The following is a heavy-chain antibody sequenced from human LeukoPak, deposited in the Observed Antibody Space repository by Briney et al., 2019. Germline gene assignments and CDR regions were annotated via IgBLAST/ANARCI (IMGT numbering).Heavy chain of an antibody. Sequence: SETLSLTCTVSGGSISSYYWSWIRQPAGKGLEWIGRIYTSGGTNYNPSLKSRVTMSVDTSKNQFSLKLSSVTAADTAVYYCARDLAAAGHFDYWGQGTLVTVSS. J-gene: IGHJ4*02. CDR2: IYTSGGT. CDR3: ARDLAAAGHFDY. CDR1: GGSISSYY. V-gene: IGHV4-4*07. D-gene: IGHD6-13*01.